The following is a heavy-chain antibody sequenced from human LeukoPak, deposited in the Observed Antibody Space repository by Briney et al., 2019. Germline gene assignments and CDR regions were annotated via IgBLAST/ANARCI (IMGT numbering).Heavy chain of an antibody. Sequence: SETLSLTCTVSGGSISSYYWSWIRQPPGKGLEWIGYIYTSGSTNYNPSLKSRVTISVDTSKNQFSLKLSSVTAADTAVYYCARLIYYYYIDVWGKGTTVTVSS. V-gene: IGHV4-4*09. CDR2: IYTSGST. D-gene: IGHD3-16*01. CDR3: ARLIYYYYIDV. CDR1: GGSISSYY. J-gene: IGHJ6*03.